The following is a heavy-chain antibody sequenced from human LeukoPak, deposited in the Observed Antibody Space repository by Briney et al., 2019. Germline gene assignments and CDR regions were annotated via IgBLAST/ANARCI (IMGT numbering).Heavy chain of an antibody. CDR1: GFTLSSYA. D-gene: IGHD1-26*01. Sequence: GGSLRLSCAASGFTLSSYAMSWVRQAPGKGLEWVSAISDSGNTYHADSLNARFTISRDSSKNTLFLQMNRLRPEDAAVYYCGKDSYVGVNWFDPRGQGTLVTVSS. CDR3: GKDSYVGVNWFDP. J-gene: IGHJ5*02. V-gene: IGHV3-23*01. CDR2: ISDSGNT.